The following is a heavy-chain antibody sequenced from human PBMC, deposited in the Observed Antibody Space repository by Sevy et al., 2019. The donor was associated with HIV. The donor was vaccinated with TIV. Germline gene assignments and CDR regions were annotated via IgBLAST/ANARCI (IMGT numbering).Heavy chain of an antibody. CDR1: GDTYTRHY. CDR3: VRADPAQHFDS. V-gene: IGHV1-46*01. Sequence: ASVKVSCKASGDTYTRHYMHWVRQAPGQGLEWMGIIDPSGDNANYTQKFQGRLTMTRDTSTSTAYMELSSLRSEDTAVYYCVRADPAQHFDSWGQRTLVTVSS. CDR2: IDPSGDNA. J-gene: IGHJ4*02.